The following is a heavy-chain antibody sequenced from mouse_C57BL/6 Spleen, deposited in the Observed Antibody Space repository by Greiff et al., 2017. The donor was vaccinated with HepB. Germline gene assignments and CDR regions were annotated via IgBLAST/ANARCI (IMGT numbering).Heavy chain of an antibody. J-gene: IGHJ1*03. CDR1: GFSLTSYG. Sequence: QVQLQQSGPGLVQPSQSLSITCTVSGFSLTSYGVHWVRQSPGKGLEWLGVIWSGGSTDYNAAVITRLSISKDNSKSQVFFKMNSLQADDTAIYYCARNRGSSKSYWYFDVWGTGTTVTVSS. CDR2: IWSGGST. D-gene: IGHD1-1*01. V-gene: IGHV2-2*01. CDR3: ARNRGSSKSYWYFDV.